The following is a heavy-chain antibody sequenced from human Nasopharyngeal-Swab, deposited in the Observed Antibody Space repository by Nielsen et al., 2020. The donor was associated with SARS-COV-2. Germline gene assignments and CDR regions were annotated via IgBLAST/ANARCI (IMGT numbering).Heavy chain of an antibody. CDR1: GGSISSYY. CDR2: IYYSGST. V-gene: IGHV4-59*01. D-gene: IGHD3-10*01. Sequence: SETLSLTCTVSGGSISSYYWSWIRQPPGKGLEWIGYIYYSGSTNYNPSLKSRVTISVDTSKNQFSLKLSSVTAADTAVYYCARERSGSYWYYYYYGMDVWGQGTTVTVSS. J-gene: IGHJ6*02. CDR3: ARERSGSYWYYYYYGMDV.